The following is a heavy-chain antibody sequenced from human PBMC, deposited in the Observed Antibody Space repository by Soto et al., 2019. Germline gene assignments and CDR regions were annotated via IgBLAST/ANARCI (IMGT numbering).Heavy chain of an antibody. CDR2: IKQDGSEK. Sequence: GGSLRLSCAASGFTFSSYWMSWVRQAPGKGLEWVANIKQDGSEKYYVDSVKGRFTISRDNAKNSLYLQMNSLRAEDTAVYYCASLPMIVASYYYYGMDVWGKGTTVTVSS. J-gene: IGHJ6*04. CDR1: GFTFSSYW. CDR3: ASLPMIVASYYYYGMDV. V-gene: IGHV3-7*01. D-gene: IGHD3-22*01.